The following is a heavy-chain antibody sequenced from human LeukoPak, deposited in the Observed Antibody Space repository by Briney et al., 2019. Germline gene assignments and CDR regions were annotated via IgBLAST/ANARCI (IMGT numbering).Heavy chain of an antibody. CDR2: NYSGGST. D-gene: IGHD2-21*02. CDR1: GFSVSSNY. CDR3: ARTDETAPAEDFQH. J-gene: IGHJ1*01. V-gene: IGHV3-53*01. Sequence: PGGSLRLSRAASGFSVSSNYMSWVRQAPGKGLEWVSVNYSGGSTYYADSVKGRFTISRDNSRNTLYLQMKSLRAEDTAVYYCARTDETAPAEDFQHWGQGTLVTVSS.